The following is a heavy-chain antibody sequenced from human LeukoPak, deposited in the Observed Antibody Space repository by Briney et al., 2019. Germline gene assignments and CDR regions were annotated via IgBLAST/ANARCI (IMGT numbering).Heavy chain of an antibody. D-gene: IGHD3-9*01. CDR3: ARDRASVLRYFDWLLRGYYYYGMDV. Sequence: ASVKVSCKASGYTFTSYGISWVRQAPGQGLELMGWISAYNGNTNYAQKLQGRVNMTTATSTSTAYMELRRLRSDDTAMYYCARDRASVLRYFDWLLRGYYYYGMDVWGQGTTVTVSS. CDR1: GYTFTSYG. J-gene: IGHJ6*02. V-gene: IGHV1-18*01. CDR2: ISAYNGNT.